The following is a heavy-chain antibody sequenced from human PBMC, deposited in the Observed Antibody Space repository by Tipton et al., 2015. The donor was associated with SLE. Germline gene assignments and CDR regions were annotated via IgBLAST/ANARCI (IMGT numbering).Heavy chain of an antibody. CDR3: ARTVMEYRSDLFDWYFDL. D-gene: IGHD3-9*01. Sequence: GLVKPSETLSLTCAVYNGSFSGYYWSWIRQPPGRGLEWIGEINVSGRTNYSPSLKSRVTLSVDTSKTQFSLNLNSVTAADTAVYFCARTVMEYRSDLFDWYFDLWGRGSLVTVSS. V-gene: IGHV4-34*01. CDR2: INVSGRT. CDR1: NGSFSGYY. J-gene: IGHJ2*01.